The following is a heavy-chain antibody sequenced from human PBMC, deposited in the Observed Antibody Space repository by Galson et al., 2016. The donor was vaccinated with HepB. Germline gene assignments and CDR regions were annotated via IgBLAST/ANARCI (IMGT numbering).Heavy chain of an antibody. J-gene: IGHJ4*02. CDR3: ARDSGTGDFDY. CDR1: GFSFSIYG. V-gene: IGHV3-33*01. Sequence: SLRLSCAASGFSFSIYGMHWVRQAPGKGLEWVAVIWFDGSGKYSNGYYADSVKGRFTISRDNSKNTLYLQMNSLRAEDTAVYYCARDSGTGDFDYWGQGTLVTVSS. D-gene: IGHD3/OR15-3a*01. CDR2: IWFDGSGKYSNG.